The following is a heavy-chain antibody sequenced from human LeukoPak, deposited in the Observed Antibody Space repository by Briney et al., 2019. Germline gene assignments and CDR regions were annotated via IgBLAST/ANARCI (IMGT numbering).Heavy chain of an antibody. Sequence: GGSLRLSCAASGFTFSSYAVSWVRQAPGKGLEWVSGISGSGGSTYYADSVKGRFTTSRDNSKNTLYLQMNSLRAEDTAVYYCAKDHVGYSGYDFDYWGQGTLVTVSS. V-gene: IGHV3-23*01. CDR1: GFTFSSYA. CDR3: AKDHVGYSGYDFDY. CDR2: ISGSGGST. D-gene: IGHD5-12*01. J-gene: IGHJ4*02.